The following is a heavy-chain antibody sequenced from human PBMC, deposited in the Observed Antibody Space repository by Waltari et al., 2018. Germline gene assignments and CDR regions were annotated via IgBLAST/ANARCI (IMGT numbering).Heavy chain of an antibody. Sequence: QLQLQESGPGLVKPSETLSLTCTVSGGSISSSSYYWGWIRQPPGKGLEWIGSIYYSGSTDYNPSLKSRVTISVDTSKNQFSLKLSSVTAADTAVYYCARAAYDYIWGSYRAYYFDYWGQGTLVTVSS. CDR1: GGSISSSSYY. V-gene: IGHV4-39*07. J-gene: IGHJ4*02. CDR2: IYYSGST. D-gene: IGHD3-16*02. CDR3: ARAAYDYIWGSYRAYYFDY.